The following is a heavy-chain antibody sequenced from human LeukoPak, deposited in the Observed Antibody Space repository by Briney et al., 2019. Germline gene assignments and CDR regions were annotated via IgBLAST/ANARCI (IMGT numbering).Heavy chain of an antibody. CDR1: GGSISSSSYY. D-gene: IGHD6-19*01. J-gene: IGHJ4*02. CDR3: ARQIAVAGISYFDY. CDR2: IYYSGST. V-gene: IGHV4-39*01. Sequence: PSETLSLTCTVSGGSISSSSYYWGWIRQPPGKGLEWIGSIYYSGSTYYNPSLKSRVTISVDTSKNQFSLKLSSVTAADTAVYYCARQIAVAGISYFDYWGQGTLVTVSS.